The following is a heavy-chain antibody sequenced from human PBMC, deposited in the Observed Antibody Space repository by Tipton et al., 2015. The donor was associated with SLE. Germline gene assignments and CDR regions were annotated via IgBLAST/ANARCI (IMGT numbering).Heavy chain of an antibody. J-gene: IGHJ2*01. CDR1: GGSISSGSYY. CDR2: IYTSGST. D-gene: IGHD3-3*01. Sequence: TLSLTCTVSGGSISSGSYYWSWIRQPAGKGLEWIGYIYTSGSTNYNPSLKSRVTISVDTSKNQFSLKLSSVTAADTAVYYCAREGALRFLEWLGYFDLWGRGTLVTVSS. V-gene: IGHV4-61*09. CDR3: AREGALRFLEWLGYFDL.